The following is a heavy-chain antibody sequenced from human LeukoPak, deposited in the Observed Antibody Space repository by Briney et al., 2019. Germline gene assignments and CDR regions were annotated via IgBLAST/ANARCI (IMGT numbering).Heavy chain of an antibody. CDR3: ARRNDFDI. CDR1: GGSISSYY. V-gene: IGHV4-59*08. CDR2: IYYSGST. Sequence: SETLFLTCTVSGGSISSYYWSWIRQPPGKGLEWIGYIYYSGSTYYNPSLKSRVTISVDTSKNQFSLKVSSVTAADTAIYYCARRNDFDIWGQGTMVTVSS. J-gene: IGHJ3*02.